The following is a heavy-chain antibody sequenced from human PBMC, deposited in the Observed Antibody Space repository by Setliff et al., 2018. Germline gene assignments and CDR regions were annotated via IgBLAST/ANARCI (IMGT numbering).Heavy chain of an antibody. CDR2: VHYNGNA. V-gene: IGHV4-34*01. Sequence: SETLSLTCAVYGGSFSTYYWIWIRQSPGKGLEWIGSVHYNGNAYYTPSLKSRLTVSVDTAKNQFSLRLTSVTVADTAVYYCARHQGAYGSSEWYETYYFDYWGPGALVTVSS. CDR1: GGSFSTYY. CDR3: ARHQGAYGSSEWYETYYFDY. D-gene: IGHD3-3*01. J-gene: IGHJ4*02.